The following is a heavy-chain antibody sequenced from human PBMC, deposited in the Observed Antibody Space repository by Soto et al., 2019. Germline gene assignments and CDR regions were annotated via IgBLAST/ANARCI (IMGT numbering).Heavy chain of an antibody. D-gene: IGHD3-9*01. J-gene: IGHJ6*02. V-gene: IGHV1-69*13. CDR3: ARLRYFDWLPTPYYYGMDV. CDR1: GGTFSSYA. CDR2: IIPIFGTA. Sequence: ASVKVSCKASGGTFSSYAISWVRQAPGQGLEWMGGIIPIFGTANYAQKFQGRVTITADESTSTAYMELSSLRSEDTAVYYCARLRYFDWLPTPYYYGMDVWGQGTTVTVSS.